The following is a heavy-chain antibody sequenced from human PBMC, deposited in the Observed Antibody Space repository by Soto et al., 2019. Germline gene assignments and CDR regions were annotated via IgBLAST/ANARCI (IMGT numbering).Heavy chain of an antibody. D-gene: IGHD3-16*02. CDR2: ISSSSSYT. CDR1: GFTFIDYY. V-gene: IGHV3-11*06. CDR3: ARDLVGMITFGGVIVPGY. J-gene: IGHJ4*02. Sequence: QVQLVETGGGLVKPGGSLRLSCAASGFTFIDYYMSWIRQAPGKGLEWVSYISSSSSYTNYADSVKGRFTISRDNAKNSLYLQMNSLRAEDTAVYYCARDLVGMITFGGVIVPGYWGQGTLVTVSS.